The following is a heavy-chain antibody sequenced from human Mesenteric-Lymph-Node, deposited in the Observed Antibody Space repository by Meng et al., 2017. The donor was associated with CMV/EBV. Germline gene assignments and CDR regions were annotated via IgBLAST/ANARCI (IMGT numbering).Heavy chain of an antibody. D-gene: IGHD3-22*01. J-gene: IGHJ4*02. CDR2: IRYDGSDK. CDR1: GFTFSTYG. Sequence: GGSLRLSCAASGFTFSTYGMHWVRQAPGKGLEWVAFIRYDGSDKYYVGSVKGRFTLSRDNSKSTLYLQMNSLRAEDTAVYYCGALRSHSNCSDNRDSRGVGFWGLGSLVTVSS. V-gene: IGHV3-30*02. CDR3: GALRSHSNCSDNRDSRGVGF.